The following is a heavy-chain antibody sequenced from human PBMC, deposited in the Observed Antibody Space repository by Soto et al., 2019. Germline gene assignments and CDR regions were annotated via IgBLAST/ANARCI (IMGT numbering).Heavy chain of an antibody. Sequence: GASVKVSCKASGYTFTSYGISWVRQAPGQGLEWMGWISAYNGNTNYAQKLQGRVTMTTDTSTSTAYMELRSLTSDDTAVYYCAREVTGTTQETADYWGQGTLVTVSS. CDR3: AREVTGTTQETADY. CDR1: GYTFTSYG. J-gene: IGHJ4*02. D-gene: IGHD1-7*01. CDR2: ISAYNGNT. V-gene: IGHV1-18*01.